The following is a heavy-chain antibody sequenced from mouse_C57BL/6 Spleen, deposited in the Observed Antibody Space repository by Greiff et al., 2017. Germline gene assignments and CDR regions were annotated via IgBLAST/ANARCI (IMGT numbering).Heavy chain of an antibody. D-gene: IGHD1-1*01. CDR2: IEPANGTT. CDR1: GFNITNTY. V-gene: IGHV14-3*01. CDR3: APPGGRSLY. Sequence: EVQLQQSVAELVRPGASVKMSCTASGFNITNTYMHWVKQRPEQGLEWIGRIEPANGTTKYAPKFQGKATITADTSSNAAYLQLSSQTSEDAAIYYCAPPGGRSLYWGQGTTLTVSS. J-gene: IGHJ2*01.